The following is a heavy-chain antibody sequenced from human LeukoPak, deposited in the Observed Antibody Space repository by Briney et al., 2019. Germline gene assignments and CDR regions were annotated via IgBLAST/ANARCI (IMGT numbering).Heavy chain of an antibody. Sequence: KPGGSLRLSCAASGFTFGTYYMNWVRQAPGKGLEWVSFITGSSSYIYYTDSVKGRFTISRDNAKNSLFLQMNSLRDEDTAVYYCASGFSSSPYFDYWGQGTLVTVSS. CDR1: GFTFGTYY. D-gene: IGHD6-6*01. J-gene: IGHJ4*02. CDR2: ITGSSSYI. V-gene: IGHV3-21*01. CDR3: ASGFSSSPYFDY.